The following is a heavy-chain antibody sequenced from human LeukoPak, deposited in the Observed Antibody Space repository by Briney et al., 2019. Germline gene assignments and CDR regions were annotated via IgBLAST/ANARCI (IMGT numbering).Heavy chain of an antibody. Sequence: RRSLRLSCAASGFTFSSYGMHCVRQAPGKGLEWVAVISYDGSNKYYADSDSVKGRFTISRDNSKNALYLQMNSLRAEDTAVYYCAKETGVGLDVWGQGTTVTVSS. J-gene: IGHJ6*02. CDR1: GFTFSSYG. CDR2: ISYDGSNK. D-gene: IGHD3-3*01. CDR3: AKETGVGLDV. V-gene: IGHV3-30*18.